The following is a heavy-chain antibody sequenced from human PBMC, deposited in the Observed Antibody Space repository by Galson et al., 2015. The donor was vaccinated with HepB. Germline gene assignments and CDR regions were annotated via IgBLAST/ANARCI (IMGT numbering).Heavy chain of an antibody. J-gene: IGHJ2*01. Sequence: SLRLSCAASGFTFSTYVMSWVRQAPGKGLQWVAGISGSGGNTDFADSVKGRFTISRDNSKNTLYLQMSSLRADDTAVYYCAKGGVNWYFDIWGRGTLVTVSS. V-gene: IGHV3-23*01. CDR1: GFTFSTYV. CDR2: ISGSGGNT. D-gene: IGHD2-21*01. CDR3: AKGGVNWYFDI.